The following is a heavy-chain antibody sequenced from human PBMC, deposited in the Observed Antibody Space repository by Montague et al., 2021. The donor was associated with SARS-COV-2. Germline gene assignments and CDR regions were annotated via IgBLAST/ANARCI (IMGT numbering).Heavy chain of an antibody. V-gene: IGHV3-74*01. Sequence: SLRLSCAASGFTFSSDWMHWVRQASGKGPAWVSRINPDGGEIDYADFVKGRFTTSRDNAKNTLYLQMNSLGAEDTAIYYCARDLRVGGGITGTTASDDWGQGTLVTVSS. J-gene: IGHJ4*02. CDR2: INPDGGEI. CDR1: GFTFSSDW. D-gene: IGHD1-20*01. CDR3: ARDLRVGGGITGTTASDD.